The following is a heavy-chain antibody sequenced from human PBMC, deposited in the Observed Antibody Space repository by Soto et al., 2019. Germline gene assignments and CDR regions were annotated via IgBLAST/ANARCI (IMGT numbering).Heavy chain of an antibody. CDR3: ARDRRGYSYGRDAFDI. CDR2: ISYDGSNK. Sequence: PGGSLRLSCAASGFTFSSYAMHWVRQAPGKGLEWVAVISYDGSNKYYADSVKGRFTISRDNSKNTLYLQMNSLRAEDTAAYYCARDRRGYSYGRDAFDIWGQGTMVTVSS. V-gene: IGHV3-30-3*01. CDR1: GFTFSSYA. D-gene: IGHD5-18*01. J-gene: IGHJ3*02.